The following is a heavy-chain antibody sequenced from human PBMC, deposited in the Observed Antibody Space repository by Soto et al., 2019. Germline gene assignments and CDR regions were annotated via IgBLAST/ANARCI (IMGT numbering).Heavy chain of an antibody. CDR2: IYYNGNT. D-gene: IGHD3-3*01. J-gene: IGHJ5*02. CDR1: GGSISSGGYY. Sequence: SETLSLTCTVSGGSISSGGYYWSWIRQHPGRGLEWIGYIYYNGNTYYNPSLKSRVTVSVDTSKNQFSLNVRSVTAAGTATHYCAHGIDFWSGSFMGWFDLWGQGIPVTVS. V-gene: IGHV4-31*03. CDR3: AHGIDFWSGSFMGWFDL.